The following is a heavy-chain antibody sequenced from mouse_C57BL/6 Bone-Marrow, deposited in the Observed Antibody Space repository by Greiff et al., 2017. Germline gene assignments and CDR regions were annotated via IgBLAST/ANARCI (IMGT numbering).Heavy chain of an antibody. CDR3: ARDPHYYGSSPYYAMDY. CDR1: GYSITSGYY. J-gene: IGHJ4*01. CDR2: ISYDGSN. V-gene: IGHV3-6*01. Sequence: EVKLQESGPGLVKPSQSLSLTCSVTGYSITSGYYWNWIRQFPGNKLEWMGYISYDGSNNYNPSLKNRISITRDTSKNQFFLKLNSVTTEDTATYYCARDPHYYGSSPYYAMDYWGQGTSVTVSS. D-gene: IGHD1-1*01.